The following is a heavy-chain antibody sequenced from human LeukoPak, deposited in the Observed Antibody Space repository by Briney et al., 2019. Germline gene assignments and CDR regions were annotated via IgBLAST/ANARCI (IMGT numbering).Heavy chain of an antibody. CDR3: AKLQSQQLDPDC. Sequence: GGSLRLTCAASGFTFDDYAMHWVRQAPGKGLEWVSGISWNSGSIGYADSVKGRFTISRDNAKNSLYLQMNSLRAEDTALYYCAKLQSQQLDPDCWGQGTLVTVSS. CDR2: ISWNSGSI. CDR1: GFTFDDYA. V-gene: IGHV3-9*01. J-gene: IGHJ4*02. D-gene: IGHD6-13*01.